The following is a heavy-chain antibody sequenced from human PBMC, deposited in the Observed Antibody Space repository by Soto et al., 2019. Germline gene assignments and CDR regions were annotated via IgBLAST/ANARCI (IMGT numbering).Heavy chain of an antibody. Sequence: AGGSLRLSCAASGFTFSSYSMNWVRQAPGKGLEWVSSISSSSSYIYYADSVKGRFTISRDNAKNSLCLQMNSLRAEDTAVYYCARDLDSAGAFDIWGQGTMVTV. CDR2: ISSSSSYI. D-gene: IGHD3-22*01. V-gene: IGHV3-21*01. CDR3: ARDLDSAGAFDI. J-gene: IGHJ3*02. CDR1: GFTFSSYS.